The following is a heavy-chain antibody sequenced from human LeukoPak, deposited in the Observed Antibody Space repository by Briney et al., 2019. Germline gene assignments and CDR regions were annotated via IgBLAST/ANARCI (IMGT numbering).Heavy chain of an antibody. CDR1: GGTFSSYA. CDR3: ASPYCSSTSCYIGRWAFDI. D-gene: IGHD2-2*02. J-gene: IGHJ3*02. V-gene: IGHV1-69*05. CDR2: IIPIFGTA. Sequence: SVKVSCKASGGTFSSYAISWVRQAPGQGLEWMGGIIPIFGTANYAQKFQGRVTITTDESTSTAYMELSSLRSEDTAVYYCASPYCSSTSCYIGRWAFDIWGQGTMVTVSS.